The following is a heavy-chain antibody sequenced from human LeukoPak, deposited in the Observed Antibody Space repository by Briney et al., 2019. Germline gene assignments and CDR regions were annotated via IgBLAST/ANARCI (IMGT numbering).Heavy chain of an antibody. Sequence: GRCLRLSCAASGLGFSSFSFNWIRQAPGKGLEWVSSITPTTSYIYYADSVRGRFTISRENAKNSLYLQMNSLRAEDTAVYYCARLRRTSDSSGYYYYYDYWGQGTLVTVSS. D-gene: IGHD3-22*01. J-gene: IGHJ4*02. V-gene: IGHV3-21*01. CDR2: ITPTTSYI. CDR1: GLGFSSFS. CDR3: ARLRRTSDSSGYYYYYDY.